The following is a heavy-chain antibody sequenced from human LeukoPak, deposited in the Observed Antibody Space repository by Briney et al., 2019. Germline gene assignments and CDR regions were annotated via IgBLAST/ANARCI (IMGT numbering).Heavy chain of an antibody. CDR2: IKQDGSEK. CDR1: GFTFSTYW. V-gene: IGHV3-7*03. J-gene: IGHJ4*02. D-gene: IGHD6-13*01. CDR3: ARAFSYSTNWPDY. Sequence: PGGSLRLSCAASGFTFSTYWMSWVRQAPGKGLEWVANIKQDGSEKYYVDSVKGRFTVSRDNAKNSLYLQMNSLRAEDTAVYYCARAFSYSTNWPDYWGQGTLVTVPS.